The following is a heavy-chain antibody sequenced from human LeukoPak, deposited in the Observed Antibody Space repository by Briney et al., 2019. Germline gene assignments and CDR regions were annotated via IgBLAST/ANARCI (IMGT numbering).Heavy chain of an antibody. V-gene: IGHV1-2*02. Sequence: ASVKVSCKASGYTFTGDYIHWLRQAPGQGLEWMGWIDSNSGDTNHAQKFQGRVTMTRDTSITTAYMELNRLRSDDTAVYYCTRPRTGYSSSWYGPYDAFDIWGQGTMVTVSS. D-gene: IGHD6-13*01. J-gene: IGHJ3*02. CDR1: GYTFTGDY. CDR2: IDSNSGDT. CDR3: TRPRTGYSSSWYGPYDAFDI.